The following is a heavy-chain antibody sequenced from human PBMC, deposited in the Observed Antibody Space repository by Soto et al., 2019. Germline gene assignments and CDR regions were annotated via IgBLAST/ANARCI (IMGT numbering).Heavy chain of an antibody. D-gene: IGHD3-9*01. J-gene: IGHJ3*02. V-gene: IGHV4-34*01. CDR2: INREGTT. Sequence: SETLSLTCAVYGGTFGGYNWSWIRQSPGKGLEWIGEINREGTTNYNPSLKSRLSMSIDTSNNRFSLTVTSVTAADTAVYYCARGTRYFVIWGQGTVVTVSS. CDR3: ARGTRYFVI. CDR1: GGTFGGYN.